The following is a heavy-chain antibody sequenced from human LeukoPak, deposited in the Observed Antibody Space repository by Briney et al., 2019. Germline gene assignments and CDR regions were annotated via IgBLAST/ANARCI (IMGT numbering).Heavy chain of an antibody. D-gene: IGHD3-3*01. CDR1: GFTVSSNY. CDR3: ARFFTRHYYYYGMDV. CDR2: IYSGGST. Sequence: PGGSLRLSCAASGFTVSSNYMSWVRQAPGKGLEWVSVIYSGGSTYYADSVKGRFTISRDNSKNTLYLQMNSLRAEDTAVYYCARFFTRHYYYYGMDVWGQGTTVTVSS. V-gene: IGHV3-66*01. J-gene: IGHJ6*02.